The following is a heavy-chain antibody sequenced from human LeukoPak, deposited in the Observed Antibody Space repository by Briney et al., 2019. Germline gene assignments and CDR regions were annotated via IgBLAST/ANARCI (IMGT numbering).Heavy chain of an antibody. CDR3: ARFPGLTTVTLDY. Sequence: PGGSLTISCEASGYRFTIYWMAWVRQMPGKGLETMGIVYPGDSDTRYSPSFQGQVTISADKSINTAYLQWSSLKASDTAMYYCARFPGLTTVTLDYWGQGTLVTVSS. CDR2: VYPGDSDT. CDR1: GYRFTIYW. V-gene: IGHV5-51*01. D-gene: IGHD4-11*01. J-gene: IGHJ4*02.